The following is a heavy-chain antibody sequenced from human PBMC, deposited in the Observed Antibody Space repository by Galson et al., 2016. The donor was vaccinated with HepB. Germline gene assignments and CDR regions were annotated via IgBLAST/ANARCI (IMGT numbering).Heavy chain of an antibody. CDR2: IHNDGTST. Sequence: SLRLSCAASGFTFTYYWMHWVRQAPGKGLVWVSRIHNDGTSTTYADSVKGRFIISRDNAKNTVDLQMHGLKVEDTAVYYCARGGVGSSDLWGQGTMVAVSS. J-gene: IGHJ3*01. CDR3: ARGGVGSSDL. D-gene: IGHD1-26*01. V-gene: IGHV3-74*01. CDR1: GFTFTYYW.